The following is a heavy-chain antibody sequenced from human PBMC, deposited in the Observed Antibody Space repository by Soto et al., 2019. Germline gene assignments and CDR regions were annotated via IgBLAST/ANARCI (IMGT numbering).Heavy chain of an antibody. Sequence: ASVKVSCKASGYTFTSYGISWVRQAPGQGLEWMGWISAYNGNTNYAQKLQGRVTMTTDTSTSTAYMELRSLRSDDTAVYYCARVLGVYFESSVYPLFPPYYNHGMDVWRQGTTVPFS. D-gene: IGHD3-22*01. CDR1: GYTFTSYG. CDR2: ISAYNGNT. CDR3: ARVLGVYFESSVYPLFPPYYNHGMDV. V-gene: IGHV1-18*01. J-gene: IGHJ6*02.